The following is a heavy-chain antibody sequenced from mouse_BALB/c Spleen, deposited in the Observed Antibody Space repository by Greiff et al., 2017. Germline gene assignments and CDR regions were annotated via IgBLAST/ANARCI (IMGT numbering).Heavy chain of an antibody. Sequence: EVQLVESGGGLVKPGGSLKLSCAASGFTFSSYAMSWVRQTPEKMLEWVATISSGGSYTYYPDSVKGRFTISRDNAKNTLYLQMSSLRSEDTAMYYCARSNYGAMDYWGQGTSVTVSS. J-gene: IGHJ4*01. CDR2: ISSGGSYT. CDR1: GFTFSSYA. V-gene: IGHV5-9-3*01. CDR3: ARSNYGAMDY. D-gene: IGHD2-5*01.